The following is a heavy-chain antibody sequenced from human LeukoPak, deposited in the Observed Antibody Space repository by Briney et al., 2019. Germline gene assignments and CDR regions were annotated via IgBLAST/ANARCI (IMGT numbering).Heavy chain of an antibody. CDR3: ARDLAGSSGWLDAFDI. D-gene: IGHD6-19*01. V-gene: IGHV1-2*02. CDR2: INPNSGGT. Sequence: GASVKVSCKASGFTFTGYYMHWVRQAPGQGLEWMGWINPNSGGTNYAQKFQGRVTMTRDTSITTAYMELTSLRSDDTAVYYCARDLAGSSGWLDAFDIWGQGTMVTVSS. J-gene: IGHJ3*02. CDR1: GFTFTGYY.